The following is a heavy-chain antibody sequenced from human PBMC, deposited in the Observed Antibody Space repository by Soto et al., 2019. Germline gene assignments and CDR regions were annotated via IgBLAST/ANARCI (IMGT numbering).Heavy chain of an antibody. CDR3: ATYDSSGYYYVPIDY. Sequence: GSLRLSCSASGFSFSSYAVHWVRQAPGKGLEYVSAISSNGGSTYYAASVKGRFTISRDNSKNTLHLEMRSLRAEDTAVYYCATYDSSGYYYVPIDYWGQGTLVTVSS. CDR2: ISSNGGST. CDR1: GFSFSSYA. D-gene: IGHD3-22*01. J-gene: IGHJ4*02. V-gene: IGHV3-64D*06.